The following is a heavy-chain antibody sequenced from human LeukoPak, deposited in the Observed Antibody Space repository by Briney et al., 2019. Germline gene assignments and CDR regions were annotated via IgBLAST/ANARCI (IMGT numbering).Heavy chain of an antibody. CDR1: GFTFSSYG. CDR3: AKAGEWELLYAAFDI. CDR2: IRYDGSNK. V-gene: IGHV3-30*02. D-gene: IGHD1-26*01. Sequence: GGSLRLSCAASGFTFSSYGMHWVRQAPGKGLEWVAFIRYDGSNKYYADSVKGRFTISRDNSKNTLYLQMNSLRAEDTAVYYCAKAGEWELLYAAFDIWGQGTMVTVSS. J-gene: IGHJ3*02.